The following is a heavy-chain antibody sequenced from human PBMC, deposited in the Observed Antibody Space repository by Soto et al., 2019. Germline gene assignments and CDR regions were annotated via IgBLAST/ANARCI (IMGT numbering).Heavy chain of an antibody. CDR3: ARDRIAARGLDFWN. V-gene: IGHV3-30-3*01. CDR2: ISYDGSNK. J-gene: IGHJ4*02. D-gene: IGHD6-6*01. CDR1: GFTFSSYA. Sequence: QVQLVESGGGVVQPGRSLRLSCAASGFTFSSYAMHWVRQAPGKGLEWVAVISYDGSNKYYAYSVKGRFTISRDNSKNTLYLQMNSLRAEDTAVYYCARDRIAARGLDFWNWGQGTLVTVSS.